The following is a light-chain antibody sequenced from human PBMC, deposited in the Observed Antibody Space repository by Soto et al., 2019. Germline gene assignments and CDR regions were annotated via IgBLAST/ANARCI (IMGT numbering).Light chain of an antibody. J-gene: IGKJ2*01. CDR1: QSVSSY. Sequence: EIVLTQSPATLSLSPGERATLSCRASQSVSSYLAWYQQKPGQTPSLLIYDASNRATGIPARFSGSGSGTDFTLTITCLEPEDFAVHYCQQRSNWPPIYTFGQGTKLEI. CDR3: QQRSNWPPIYT. V-gene: IGKV3-11*01. CDR2: DAS.